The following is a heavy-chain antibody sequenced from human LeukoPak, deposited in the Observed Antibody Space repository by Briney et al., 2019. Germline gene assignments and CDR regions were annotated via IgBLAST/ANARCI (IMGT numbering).Heavy chain of an antibody. V-gene: IGHV4-34*01. J-gene: IGHJ4*02. CDR1: GGSLSFYY. CDR3: AGPGGYFDWLPFGY. Sequence: KASETLSLTCGVSGGSLSFYYWSWIRQSPGKGLEWIAEISQNGDSNYNMSLKSRVTISVDTSKNQFSLKLSSVTAADTAVYYCAGPGGYFDWLPFGYWGQGTLVTVSS. CDR2: ISQNGDS. D-gene: IGHD3-9*01.